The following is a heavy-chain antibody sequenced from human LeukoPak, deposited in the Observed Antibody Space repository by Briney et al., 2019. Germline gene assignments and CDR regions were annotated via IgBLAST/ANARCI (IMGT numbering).Heavy chain of an antibody. V-gene: IGHV3-23*01. Sequence: GGSLRLSCAASGFSFSIYAMNWVRQAPGKGLEWVSSISANGGETHYADSVKGRFTISRDNSKNTLYLQINNPRVEDTAVYYCAKRYYDFPLDYWGQGTLVTVSS. J-gene: IGHJ4*02. CDR2: ISANGGET. CDR3: AKRYYDFPLDY. D-gene: IGHD3-3*01. CDR1: GFSFSIYA.